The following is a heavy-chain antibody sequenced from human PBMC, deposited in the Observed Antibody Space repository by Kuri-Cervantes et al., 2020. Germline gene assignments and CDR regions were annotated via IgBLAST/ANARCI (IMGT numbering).Heavy chain of an antibody. Sequence: GESLKISCAASGFTFSSYAMSWVRQAPGKGLEWVSAISGSGGSTYYADSVKGRFTISRDNAKNTLYLQMNSLSAEDTAVYYCARETVVIGYYGSRSYYGLDHWGQGTLVTVSS. CDR1: GFTFSSYA. V-gene: IGHV3-23*01. J-gene: IGHJ4*02. CDR3: ARETVVIGYYGSRSYYGLDH. CDR2: ISGSGGST. D-gene: IGHD3-10*01.